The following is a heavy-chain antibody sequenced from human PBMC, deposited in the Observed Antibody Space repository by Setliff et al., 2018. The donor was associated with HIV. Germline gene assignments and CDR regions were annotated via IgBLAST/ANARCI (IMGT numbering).Heavy chain of an antibody. CDR2: IKSGGTA. CDR3: TADLPDSAPYCFDY. CDR1: GFSFSGAW. V-gene: IGHV3-15*01. D-gene: IGHD2-15*01. J-gene: IGHJ4*02. Sequence: SLRLSCAASGFSFSGAWMRWVRQAPGKGLEWVAQIKSGGTADYAAPVKGRFTISRDDSKNVVSLQMDGLKTEDTAVYYCTADLPDSAPYCFDYWGQGALVTVSS.